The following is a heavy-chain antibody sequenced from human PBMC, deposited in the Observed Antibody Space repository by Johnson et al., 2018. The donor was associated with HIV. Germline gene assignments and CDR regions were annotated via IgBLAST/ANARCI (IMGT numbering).Heavy chain of an antibody. CDR1: GFTVSSNY. V-gene: IGHV3-66*03. CDR2: IYSGGST. CDR3: ARVRKRWELLLSDGSDI. Sequence: VQLVESGGGLIQPGGSLRLSCAASGFTVSSNYMSWVRQAPGKGLEWVSVIYSGGSTYYADSVRGRFIISRDNSKYTLYLQMNSLRAEDTALYYCARVRKRWELLLSDGSDIWGQGTMVTLSS. J-gene: IGHJ3*02. D-gene: IGHD1-26*01.